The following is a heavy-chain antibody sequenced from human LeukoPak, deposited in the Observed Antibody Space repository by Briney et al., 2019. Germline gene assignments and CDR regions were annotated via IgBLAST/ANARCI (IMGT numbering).Heavy chain of an antibody. D-gene: IGHD3-10*01. V-gene: IGHV3-49*04. CDR3: TRVGYYYGSGSYYKRYFVY. CDR1: GFTFGDYA. CDR2: IRSKAYSGTT. J-gene: IGHJ4*02. Sequence: PGGSLRLSCTASGFTFGDYAMSWVRQAPGKGLEWVGFIRSKAYSGTTEYAASVKGRFTISRDDSKSIAYLQMNSLKTEDTAVYYCTRVGYYYGSGSYYKRYFVYWGQGTLVTVSS.